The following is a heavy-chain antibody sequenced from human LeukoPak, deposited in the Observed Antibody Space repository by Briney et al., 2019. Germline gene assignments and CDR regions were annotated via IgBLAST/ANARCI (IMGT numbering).Heavy chain of an antibody. Sequence: GGSLRLSCSASGFTFSSYAMHWVRQAPGKGLEYVSAISSNGGSTYYADSVKGRFTISRDNSKNTLYLQMSSLRAEDTAVYYCVKEVSGTTTGGLYYFDYWGQGTLVTGSS. D-gene: IGHD1-14*01. CDR1: GFTFSSYA. CDR3: VKEVSGTTTGGLYYFDY. CDR2: ISSNGGST. V-gene: IGHV3-64D*06. J-gene: IGHJ4*02.